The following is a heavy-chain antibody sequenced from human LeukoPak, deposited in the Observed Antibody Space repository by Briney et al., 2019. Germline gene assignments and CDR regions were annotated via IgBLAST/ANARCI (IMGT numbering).Heavy chain of an antibody. Sequence: SETLSLTCTVSGGSISGGSYYWSWIRQPAGKGLEWIGRIYTSGSTNYNPSLKSRVTISVDTSKNQFSLKLSSVTAADTAVYYCARDVTVYFDYWGQGTLVTVSS. CDR1: GGSISGGSYY. CDR2: IYTSGST. CDR3: ARDVTVYFDY. J-gene: IGHJ4*02. V-gene: IGHV4-61*02.